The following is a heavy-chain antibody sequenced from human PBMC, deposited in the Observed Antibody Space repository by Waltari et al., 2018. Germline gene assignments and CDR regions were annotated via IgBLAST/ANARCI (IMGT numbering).Heavy chain of an antibody. J-gene: IGHJ4*02. CDR3: ARDLEIAAAIFDY. CDR1: GFTFSSYS. D-gene: IGHD6-13*01. V-gene: IGHV3-48*04. CDR2: ISSSSSTI. Sequence: EVKLVESGGGLVQPGGSLRLSCAASGFTFSSYSMNWVRQAPGKVLELVSYISSSSSTIYYADSVKGRYTISRDNAKNSLYLQMNSLRAEDTAVYYCARDLEIAAAIFDYWGQGTLVTVSS.